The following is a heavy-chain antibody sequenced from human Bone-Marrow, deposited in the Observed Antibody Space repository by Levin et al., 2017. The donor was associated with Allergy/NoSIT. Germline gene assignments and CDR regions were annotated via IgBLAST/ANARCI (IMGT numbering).Heavy chain of an antibody. Sequence: GGSLRLSCAASGFTFSSYDMHWVRQATGKGLEWVSGIGTVGDTYYPGSVKGRFTISRENAKNSVYLQMNSLRAGDTAVYYCARACSGGNCVRNGLDVWGQGTTVTVSS. CDR2: IGTVGDT. J-gene: IGHJ6*02. V-gene: IGHV3-13*01. CDR1: GFTFSSYD. CDR3: ARACSGGNCVRNGLDV. D-gene: IGHD2-15*01.